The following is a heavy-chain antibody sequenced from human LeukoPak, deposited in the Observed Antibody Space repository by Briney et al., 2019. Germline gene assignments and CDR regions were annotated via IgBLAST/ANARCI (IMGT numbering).Heavy chain of an antibody. CDR3: ARGPYGGPSDAFDI. CDR2: IYHSGST. D-gene: IGHD4-23*01. CDR1: GGSFSGYY. V-gene: IGHV4-34*01. J-gene: IGHJ3*02. Sequence: PSETLSLTCAVYGGSFSGYYWSWIRQPPGKGLECIGTIYHSGSTYYNPSLKSRVTISVDTSKNQFSLKLNSVTAADTAVYYCARGPYGGPSDAFDIWGQGTMVTVSS.